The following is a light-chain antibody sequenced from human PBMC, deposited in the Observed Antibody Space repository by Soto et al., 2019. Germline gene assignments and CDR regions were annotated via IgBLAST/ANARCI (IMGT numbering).Light chain of an antibody. CDR3: QVWDRSSDNWA. V-gene: IGLV3-21*02. CDR2: DDS. Sequence: SYELPQPPSVSVAPVQTATITCGGSNIGSKSVHWYQQKPGQAPVLVVFDDSDRPSGIPGRFSGSNFGETATLTISGVEAGDETDYYCQVWDRSSDNWAFGGGTKVTVL. J-gene: IGLJ3*02. CDR1: NIGSKS.